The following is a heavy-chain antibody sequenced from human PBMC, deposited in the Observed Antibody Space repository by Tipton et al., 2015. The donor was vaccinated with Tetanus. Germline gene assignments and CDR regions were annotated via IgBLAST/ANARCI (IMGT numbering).Heavy chain of an antibody. V-gene: IGHV3-74*01. D-gene: IGHD2-8*02. Sequence: GSLRLSCAASGFTFSGHWMHWVRQAPGKGLEWVSRSNGDGRSTGYAESVKGRFTISRDNAKNTLYLQMNSLRAEDAALYYCGTGLGCTGGPCQGYWGQGTLVTVSS. CDR1: GFTFSGHW. J-gene: IGHJ4*02. CDR2: SNGDGRST. CDR3: GTGLGCTGGPCQGY.